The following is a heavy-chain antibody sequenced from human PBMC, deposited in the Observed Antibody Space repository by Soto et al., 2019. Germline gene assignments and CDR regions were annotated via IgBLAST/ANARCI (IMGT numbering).Heavy chain of an antibody. CDR2: IHHSGST. V-gene: IGHV4-34*01. J-gene: IGHJ4*02. CDR1: GGSFSGYY. CDR3: ARYDYGSGNDYNIDY. Sequence: SETLSLTCAVYGGSFSGYYWSWVRQPPGKGLEWIGEIHHSGSTNYNPSLKSRVTISVEKSWNQFSLKLSSVTAADTAVYYCARYDYGSGNDYNIDYWGQGILVTVSS. D-gene: IGHD3-10*01.